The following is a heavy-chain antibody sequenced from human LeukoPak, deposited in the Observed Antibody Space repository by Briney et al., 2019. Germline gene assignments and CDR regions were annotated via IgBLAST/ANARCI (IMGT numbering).Heavy chain of an antibody. J-gene: IGHJ6*02. D-gene: IGHD3-16*01. V-gene: IGHV4-34*01. CDR2: INHSGST. CDR1: GGSFSGYY. Sequence: SETLSLTCAVYGGSFSGYYWCWIRQPPGKGLEWIGEINHSGSTNYNPSLKSRVTISVDTSKNQFSLKLSSVTAADTAVYYCARGGPRGIYYYYGIDVWGQGTTVTVSS. CDR3: ARGGPRGIYYYYGIDV.